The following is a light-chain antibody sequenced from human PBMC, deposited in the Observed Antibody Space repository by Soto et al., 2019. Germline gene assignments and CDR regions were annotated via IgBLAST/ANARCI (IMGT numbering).Light chain of an antibody. Sequence: DIVMTQSPDSLSVSLVERATINCKSGQSILYSSYNKNHLAWYQQKPGQPPKLLIYWASTRESGVPVRFSGSGSGTDFTLTISSLQAEDVAVYYCQQYYSLPLTFGGGTKVDIK. V-gene: IGKV4-1*01. CDR3: QQYYSLPLT. CDR1: QSILYSSYNKNH. CDR2: WAS. J-gene: IGKJ4*01.